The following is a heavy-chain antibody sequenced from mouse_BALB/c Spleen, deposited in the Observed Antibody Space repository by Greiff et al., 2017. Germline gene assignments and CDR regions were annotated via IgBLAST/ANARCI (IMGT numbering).Heavy chain of an antibody. V-gene: IGHV7-3*02. D-gene: IGHD1-1*01. CDR3: ARDYYGSSYGYWYFDV. Sequence: DVMLVESGGGLVQPGGSLRLSCATSGFTFTDYYMSWVRQPPGKALEWLGFIRNKANGYTTEYSASVKGRFTISRDNSQSILYLQMNTLRAEDSATYYCARDYYGSSYGYWYFDVWGAGTTVTVSS. CDR2: IRNKANGYTT. CDR1: GFTFTDYY. J-gene: IGHJ1*01.